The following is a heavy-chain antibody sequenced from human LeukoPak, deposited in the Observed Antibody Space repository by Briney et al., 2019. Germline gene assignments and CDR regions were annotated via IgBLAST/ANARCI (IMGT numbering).Heavy chain of an antibody. Sequence: GGSLRLSCAASGISFSNYSMNWVRQAPGKGLEWVSLISSSSRFIYYGDSVKGRFTISRDNAKKSLYLQMNSLRAEDTAVYYCARGGYGGNSEVAFDIWGQGTMVTVSS. D-gene: IGHD4-23*01. V-gene: IGHV3-21*01. J-gene: IGHJ3*02. CDR3: ARGGYGGNSEVAFDI. CDR1: GISFSNYS. CDR2: ISSSSRFI.